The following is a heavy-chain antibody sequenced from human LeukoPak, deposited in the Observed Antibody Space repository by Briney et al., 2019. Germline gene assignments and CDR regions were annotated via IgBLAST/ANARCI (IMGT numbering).Heavy chain of an antibody. CDR2: IYTSGST. Sequence: SETLSLTCTVSGGSISSYYWSWIRQPPGKGLEWIGYIYTSGSTNYNPSLKSRVTISVDTSKNQFSLKLSSVTAADTAVYYCARNNNNYDIRKTHYSYYMDVWGKGTTVTVSS. J-gene: IGHJ6*03. V-gene: IGHV4-4*09. D-gene: IGHD1-1*01. CDR1: GGSISSYY. CDR3: ARNNNNYDIRKTHYSYYMDV.